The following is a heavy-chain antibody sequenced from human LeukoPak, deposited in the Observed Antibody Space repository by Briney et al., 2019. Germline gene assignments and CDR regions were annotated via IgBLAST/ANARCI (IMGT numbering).Heavy chain of an antibody. CDR2: IIPIFGTA. CDR1: GGTFSSYA. D-gene: IGHD6-19*01. V-gene: IGHV1-69*01. J-gene: IGHJ6*04. CDR3: ARGKAVADYYYYGMDV. Sequence: ASVKVSCKASGGTFSSYAISWGRQAPGQGLEWMGGIIPIFGTANYAQKFQGRVTITADESTSTAYMELSSLRSEDTAVYYCARGKAVADYYYYGMDVWGKGTTVTVSS.